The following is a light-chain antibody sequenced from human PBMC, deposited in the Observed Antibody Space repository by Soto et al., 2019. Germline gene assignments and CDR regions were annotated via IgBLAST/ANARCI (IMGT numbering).Light chain of an antibody. CDR2: PAS. CDR1: QSVADA. CDR3: QHYYNWPPT. V-gene: IGKV3-15*01. Sequence: EIVMTQSPATLSVSPGERVTLSCRASQSVADALAWYQQKPGQAPRLLIYPASGRAAGIPARFSGSGSGTEFTLTISSLQSEDFAIYYCQHYYNWPPTFGQGTRVEIK. J-gene: IGKJ1*01.